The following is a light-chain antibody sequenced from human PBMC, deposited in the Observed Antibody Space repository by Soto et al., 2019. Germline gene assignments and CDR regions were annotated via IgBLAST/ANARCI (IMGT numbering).Light chain of an antibody. CDR2: KVS. Sequence: DVVMTQSPLSLPVTLGHPASISCRSNQSLVHSDGIAYFSWFQQRPGRSPRRLIYKVSTRDSGVPARFSGSGSGTDFALKISRVEAEDVGVYYCMQGTHWPITFGQGTRLENK. J-gene: IGKJ5*01. CDR1: QSLVHSDGIAY. V-gene: IGKV2-30*02. CDR3: MQGTHWPIT.